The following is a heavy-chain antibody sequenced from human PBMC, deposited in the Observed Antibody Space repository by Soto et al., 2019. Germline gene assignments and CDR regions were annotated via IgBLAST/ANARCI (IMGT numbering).Heavy chain of an antibody. CDR3: ARVIFLDFWSGYYLLGYYYYYMDV. CDR2: MNPNSGNT. Sequence: ASVKVSCKASGYTFTSYDINWVRQATGQGLEWMGWMNPNSGNTGYAQKFQGRVTMTRNTSISTAYMELSSLRSEDTAVYYCARVIFLDFWSGYYLLGYYYYYMDVWGKGTTVTVSS. CDR1: GYTFTSYD. D-gene: IGHD3-3*01. V-gene: IGHV1-8*01. J-gene: IGHJ6*03.